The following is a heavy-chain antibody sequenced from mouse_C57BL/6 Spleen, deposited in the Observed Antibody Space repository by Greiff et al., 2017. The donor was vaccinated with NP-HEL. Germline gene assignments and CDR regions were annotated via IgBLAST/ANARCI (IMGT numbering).Heavy chain of an antibody. Sequence: EVHLVESGGGLVQPGGSMKLSCVASGFTFSNYWMNWVRQSPEKGLEWVAQIRLKSDNYATHYAESVKGRFTISRDDSKSSVYLQMNNLRAEDTGIYYCTGRNWDRYFDVWGTGTTVTVSS. CDR1: GFTFSNYW. D-gene: IGHD4-1*01. J-gene: IGHJ1*03. CDR2: IRLKSDNYAT. V-gene: IGHV6-3*01. CDR3: TGRNWDRYFDV.